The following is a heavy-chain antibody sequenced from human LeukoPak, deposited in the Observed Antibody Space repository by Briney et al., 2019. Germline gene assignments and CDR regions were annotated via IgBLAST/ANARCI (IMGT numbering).Heavy chain of an antibody. D-gene: IGHD1-1*01. CDR3: ARYDPTDYATTGLHSGVYFDY. J-gene: IGHJ4*02. CDR1: GGSMNGRY. V-gene: IGHV4-59*08. CDR2: IYYNGNT. Sequence: SETLSLTCTVSGGSMNGRYWSWIRQSPEKGLEWVAYIYYNGNTNYNPSLKSRVSISIDMSKNQFSLRLTSVTAADTAMYYCARYDPTDYATTGLHSGVYFDYWGPGTLVSVSS.